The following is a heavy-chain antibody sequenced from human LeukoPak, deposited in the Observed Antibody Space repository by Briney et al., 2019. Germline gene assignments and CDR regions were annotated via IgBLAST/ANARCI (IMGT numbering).Heavy chain of an antibody. V-gene: IGHV3-74*01. J-gene: IGHJ4*02. CDR3: ARVTGGYNLVDY. Sequence: PGGSLRLSCVASGFIFSSYGMSWVRQAPGKGLVWVSRISDVGSHTFYADSVKGRFAMSRDNAKNTLYLQMNSLRAEDTAVYYCARVTGGYNLVDYWGQGTLVTVSS. CDR2: ISDVGSHT. D-gene: IGHD5-24*01. CDR1: GFIFSSYG.